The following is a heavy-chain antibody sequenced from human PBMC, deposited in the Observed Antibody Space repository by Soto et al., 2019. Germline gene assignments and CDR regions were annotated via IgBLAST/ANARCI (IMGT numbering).Heavy chain of an antibody. D-gene: IGHD2-15*01. J-gene: IGHJ6*02. CDR3: ARHLTYCSAGSCYSDFPYYVMDV. CDR2: IFYSGST. Sequence: SETLSLTCTVSGGSISSSSYYWGWIRQPPGKGLEWIGSIFYSGSTYYNPSLKSRVTISVDTSKNQFSLKLSSVTAADTAVYYCARHLTYCSAGSCYSDFPYYVMDVWGQGTTVPVSS. V-gene: IGHV4-39*01. CDR1: GGSISSSSYY.